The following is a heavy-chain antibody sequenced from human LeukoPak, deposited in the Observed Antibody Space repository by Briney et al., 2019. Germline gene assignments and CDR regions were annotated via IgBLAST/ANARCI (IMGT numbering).Heavy chain of an antibody. CDR2: LRGDGET. Sequence: GRSLRLSCAASGFILSNYAMSWVREAPAGRLEWVSSLRGDGETFYAESVKGRFTLSRDESRNTVYLQLNNLRVEDTALYYCAKASGVSNAHAVLWGQGTRVTVSS. CDR1: GFILSNYA. J-gene: IGHJ4*02. CDR3: AKASGVSNAHAVL. V-gene: IGHV3-23*01. D-gene: IGHD1-26*01.